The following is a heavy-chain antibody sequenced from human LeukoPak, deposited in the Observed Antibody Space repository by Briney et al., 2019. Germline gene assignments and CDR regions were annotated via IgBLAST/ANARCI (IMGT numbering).Heavy chain of an antibody. D-gene: IGHD2-15*01. V-gene: IGHV3-21*01. CDR1: GFTFSSYE. CDR3: ATSSGYCSGGNCQKFDY. Sequence: GGSLRLSCAASGFTFSSYEMNWVRQAPGKGPEWVSSISTSSSYIYYADSMKGRFTISRDNAKNSLSLQMNSLRAEDTAVYYCATSSGYCSGGNCQKFDYWGQGTLVTVSS. J-gene: IGHJ4*02. CDR2: ISTSSSYI.